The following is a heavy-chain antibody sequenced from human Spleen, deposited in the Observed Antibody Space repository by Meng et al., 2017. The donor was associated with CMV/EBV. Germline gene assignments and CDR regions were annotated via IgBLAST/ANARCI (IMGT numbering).Heavy chain of an antibody. CDR3: ATELAAGY. J-gene: IGHJ4*02. V-gene: IGHV3-74*01. D-gene: IGHD6-13*01. Sequence: GGSLRLSCAASGFSFSTYWMHWVRQVPGKGLVWVSRIKSEGSSTDYADSVKGRFTISRDNARNTVYLQMNSLTAEDTAVYYCATELAAGYWGQGALVTVSS. CDR2: IKSEGSST. CDR1: GFSFSTYW.